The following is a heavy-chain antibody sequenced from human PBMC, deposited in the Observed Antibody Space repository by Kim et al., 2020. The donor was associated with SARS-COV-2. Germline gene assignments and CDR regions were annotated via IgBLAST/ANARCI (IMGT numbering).Heavy chain of an antibody. V-gene: IGHV3-9*01. CDR1: GFTFDDYA. CDR3: AKTGITMSRGVMRDDVTAFDL. CDR2: ISRNRGSV. D-gene: IGHD3-10*01. Sequence: GGSPRLSCAVSGFTFDDYAMHWVWNAPGQGLEWVSSISRNRGSVAYADSVKGRFTISRDHAKNSLYLQMNSLRAEDTASYYCAKTGITMSRGVMRDDVTAFDLWGQGTMVTVSS. J-gene: IGHJ3*01.